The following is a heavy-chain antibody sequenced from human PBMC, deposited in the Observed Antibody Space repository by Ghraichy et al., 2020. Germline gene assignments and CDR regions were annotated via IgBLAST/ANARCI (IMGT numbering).Heavy chain of an antibody. J-gene: IGHJ6*02. D-gene: IGHD2-2*01. CDR3: ARVASPDYGMDV. V-gene: IGHV3-11*01. CDR1: GFTFSDYY. CDR2: ISSSGSTI. Sequence: GALRLSCAASGFTFSDYYMSWIRQAPGKGLEWVSYISSSGSTIYYADSVKGRFTISRDNAKNSLYLQMNSLRAEDTAVYYCARVASPDYGMDVWGQGTTVTVSS.